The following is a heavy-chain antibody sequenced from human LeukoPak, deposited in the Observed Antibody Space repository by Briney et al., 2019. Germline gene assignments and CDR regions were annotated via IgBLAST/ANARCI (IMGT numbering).Heavy chain of an antibody. CDR1: GFTFSSYE. Sequence: PGGSLRLSCAASGFTFSSYEMNWVRQAPGKGLEWVSYISSSGSTIYYADSVKGRFTISRDNSKNTLYLQMNSLRAEDTAVYYCAKDLVGAPGFDYWGQGTLVTVSS. D-gene: IGHD1-26*01. V-gene: IGHV3-48*03. J-gene: IGHJ4*02. CDR2: ISSSGSTI. CDR3: AKDLVGAPGFDY.